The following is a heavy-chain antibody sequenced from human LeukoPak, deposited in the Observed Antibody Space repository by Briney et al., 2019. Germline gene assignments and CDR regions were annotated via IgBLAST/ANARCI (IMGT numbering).Heavy chain of an antibody. D-gene: IGHD1-26*01. J-gene: IGHJ4*02. Sequence: PSETLSLTCTVSGDSISSYYWSWIRQPPGKGLEWIGCSYYSGSTNYNPSLKSQVTISVDTSKNQFSLKLSSVTAADTAVYYCARDVVGGGNFDYWGQGTLVTVSS. CDR1: GDSISSYY. V-gene: IGHV4-59*01. CDR3: ARDVVGGGNFDY. CDR2: SYYSGST.